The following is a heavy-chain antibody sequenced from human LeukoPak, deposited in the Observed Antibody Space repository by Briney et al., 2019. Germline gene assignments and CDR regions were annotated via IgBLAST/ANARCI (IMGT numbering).Heavy chain of an antibody. V-gene: IGHV3-66*01. CDR3: AKDQYYYDSSGYYYDAFDI. CDR2: FFGGGST. CDR1: GFTVSSNY. J-gene: IGHJ3*02. Sequence: GGSLRLSCAASGFTVSSNYMSWLGRAPGRGRKGSSFFFGGGSTYYADSVKGRFTISRDNSKNTLYLQMNSLRAEDTAVYYCAKDQYYYDSSGYYYDAFDIWGQGTMVTVSS. D-gene: IGHD3-22*01.